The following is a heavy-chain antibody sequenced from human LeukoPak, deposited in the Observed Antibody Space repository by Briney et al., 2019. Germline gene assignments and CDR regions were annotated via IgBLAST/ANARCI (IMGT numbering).Heavy chain of an antibody. V-gene: IGHV1-2*02. CDR2: INPNSGGT. D-gene: IGHD6-13*01. J-gene: IGHJ4*02. CDR1: AYTFTGYY. CDR3: AKVRPAAGLRGYFDY. Sequence: ASVKVSCKASAYTFTGYYMHWVRQAPGQGLEWMGWINPNSGGTNYAQKFQGRVTMTRDTSISTAYMELSRLRSDDTAVYYCAKVRPAAGLRGYFDYWGQGTLVTVSS.